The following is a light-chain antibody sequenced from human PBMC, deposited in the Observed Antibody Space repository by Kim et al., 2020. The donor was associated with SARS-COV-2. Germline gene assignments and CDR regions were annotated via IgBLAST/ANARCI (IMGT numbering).Light chain of an antibody. Sequence: EIVMTQSPATLSLSQGERATLSCRASQTLSSNLAWYQQKPGQPPRLLIYGSSTRATGVPARFVGSGSRTEFTLTINSLQSEDSAVYYCQQYESWPPYTFGQGTKLEI. CDR3: QQYESWPPYT. CDR2: GSS. CDR1: QTLSSN. V-gene: IGKV3-15*01. J-gene: IGKJ2*01.